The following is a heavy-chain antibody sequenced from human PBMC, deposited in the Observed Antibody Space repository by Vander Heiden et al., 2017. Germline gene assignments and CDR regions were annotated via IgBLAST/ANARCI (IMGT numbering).Heavy chain of an antibody. V-gene: IGHV3-30-3*01. D-gene: IGHD4-4*01. CDR1: GFTFSSYA. J-gene: IGHJ4*02. CDR2: ISYDGSNK. CDR3: ARHEGRDGYSRRL. Sequence: QVQLVESGGGVVQPGRSLRLSCAASGFTFSSYAMHWVRQAPGKGLEWVAVISYDGSNKYYADSVKGRFTISRDNSKNTLYLQMNSLRAEDTAVYYCARHEGRDGYSRRLWGQGTLVTVSS.